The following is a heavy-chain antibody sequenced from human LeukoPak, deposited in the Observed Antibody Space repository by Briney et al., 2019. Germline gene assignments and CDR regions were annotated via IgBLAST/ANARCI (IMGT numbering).Heavy chain of an antibody. D-gene: IGHD3-10*01. V-gene: IGHV7-4-1*02. Sequence: GASVKVSCKASGYTFTSCAMNWVRQAPGQGLEWMGWINTNTGNPTYAQGFTGRFVFSLDASVSTAYLQISSLKAEDTAVYYCARGILWSPYYFDYWGQGTLVTVSS. CDR1: GYTFTSCA. CDR3: ARGILWSPYYFDY. J-gene: IGHJ4*02. CDR2: INTNTGNP.